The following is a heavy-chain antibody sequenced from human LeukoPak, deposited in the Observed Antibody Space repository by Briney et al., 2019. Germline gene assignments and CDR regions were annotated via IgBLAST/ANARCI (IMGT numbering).Heavy chain of an antibody. D-gene: IGHD3-3*01. CDR3: ARGDGITIFGVVIPDAFDI. J-gene: IGHJ3*02. CDR1: GGSISNYY. Sequence: TSETLSLTCTVSGGSISNYYWTWIRQPPGKGLEWIGYISFSGTTNYNPSLKSRVTISVDTSKNQFSLKLSSVTAADTAVYYCARGDGITIFGVVIPDAFDIWGQGTMVTVSS. CDR2: ISFSGTT. V-gene: IGHV4-59*01.